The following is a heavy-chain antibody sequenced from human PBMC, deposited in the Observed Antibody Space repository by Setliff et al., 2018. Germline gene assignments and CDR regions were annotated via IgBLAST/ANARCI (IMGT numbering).Heavy chain of an antibody. V-gene: IGHV4-59*01. CDR2: IYSSGST. J-gene: IGHJ4*02. CDR1: GGSISSSY. CDR3: ARGLNSVSWTFAY. D-gene: IGHD2-15*01. Sequence: SETLSLTCTVSGGSISSSYWSWIRQPPGKGLEWIGYIYSSGSTNYNPSLKSRVTISVDTSKNQFSLKLSSVTAADTAVYYCARGLNSVSWTFAYWGQGSLVTVSS.